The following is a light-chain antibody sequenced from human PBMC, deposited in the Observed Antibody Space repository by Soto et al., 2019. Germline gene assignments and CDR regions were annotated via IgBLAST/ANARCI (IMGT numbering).Light chain of an antibody. Sequence: DIQMTQSPSTLAGTVGDTVPVTCRDSQTISSRLAWYQQKPGKAPKLLIYKASTLKSGVPSRFSGSGSGTEFTLTISSLQPEDFATYYCQQLNSYGVTFGGGTKVDI. J-gene: IGKJ4*01. CDR1: QTISSR. V-gene: IGKV1-5*03. CDR2: KAS. CDR3: QQLNSYGVT.